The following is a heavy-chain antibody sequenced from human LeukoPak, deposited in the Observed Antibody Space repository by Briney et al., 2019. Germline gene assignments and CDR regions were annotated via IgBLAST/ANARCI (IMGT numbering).Heavy chain of an antibody. CDR1: GYSFTTYL. J-gene: IGHJ4*02. Sequence: GESLRISCQASGYSFTTYLINWVRQMPGKGLEWMGRIDPSDSHANYNPSFQGHVTIPADKSINTAYLQWSSLKASDTAIYYCARGALDDWGQGTLVTVSS. CDR3: ARGALDD. D-gene: IGHD3-16*01. CDR2: IDPSDSHA. V-gene: IGHV5-10-1*01.